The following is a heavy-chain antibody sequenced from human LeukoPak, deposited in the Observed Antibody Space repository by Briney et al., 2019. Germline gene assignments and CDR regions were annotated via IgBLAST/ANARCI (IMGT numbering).Heavy chain of an antibody. CDR1: GFSFSTYA. V-gene: IGHV3-23*01. CDR2: ITGSGGST. CDR3: AKDPDPRYWYFDL. Sequence: GGSLRLSCAASGFSFSTYAMSWVRQAPGKGLEWVSTITGSGGSTYYVDSVKGRFTISRDNSKNTLYLQMNSLRAEDTAVYYCAKDPDPRYWYFDLWGRGTLVTVSS. J-gene: IGHJ2*01.